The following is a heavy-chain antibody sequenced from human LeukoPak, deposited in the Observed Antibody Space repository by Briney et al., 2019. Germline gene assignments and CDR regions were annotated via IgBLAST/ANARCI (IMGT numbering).Heavy chain of an antibody. CDR2: IYYTGTT. D-gene: IGHD3-10*01. CDR1: GGSVSSGDYF. J-gene: IGHJ4*02. Sequence: SETLSLTCTVSGGSVSSGDYFWSWIRQPPGKGLELIAYIYYTGTTYYNPSLKSPVTISVDTSKNQFSLKLSSVTAADTAVYYCARQYYGSEDNWGQGTLVTVSS. CDR3: ARQYYGSEDN. V-gene: IGHV4-30-4*01.